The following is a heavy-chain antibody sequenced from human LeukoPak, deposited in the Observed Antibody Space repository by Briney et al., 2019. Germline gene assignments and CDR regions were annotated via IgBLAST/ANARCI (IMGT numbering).Heavy chain of an antibody. V-gene: IGHV3-74*01. D-gene: IGHD2-2*01. CDR2: INSDGSST. J-gene: IGHJ4*02. CDR3: ARSRAEIVPAAMHFDY. CDR1: GFTFSSYW. Sequence: GGTLRLSCAASGFTFSSYWMHWVRQAPGKGLVWASRINSDGSSTSYADSVKGRFTISRDNAKNTLYLQMNSLRAEDTAVYYCARSRAEIVPAAMHFDYWGQGTLVTVSS.